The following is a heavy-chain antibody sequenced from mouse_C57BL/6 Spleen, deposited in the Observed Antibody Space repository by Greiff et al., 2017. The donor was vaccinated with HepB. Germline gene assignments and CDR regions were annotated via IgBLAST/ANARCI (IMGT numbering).Heavy chain of an antibody. CDR2: INPGSGGT. V-gene: IGHV1-54*01. D-gene: IGHD2-5*01. Sequence: VQLQESGAELVRPGTSVKVSCKASGYAFTNYLIEWVKQRPGQGLEWIGVINPGSGGTNYNEKFKGKATLTADKSSSTAYMPLSSLTSEDSAVYFCSKEGYSKRGYFDYWGQGTTLTVSS. CDR3: SKEGYSKRGYFDY. CDR1: GYAFTNYL. J-gene: IGHJ2*01.